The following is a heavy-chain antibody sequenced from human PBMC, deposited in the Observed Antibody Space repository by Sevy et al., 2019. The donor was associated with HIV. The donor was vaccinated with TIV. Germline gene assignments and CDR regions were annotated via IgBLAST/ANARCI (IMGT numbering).Heavy chain of an antibody. CDR2: IKQDGSEK. D-gene: IGHD4-17*01. CDR1: GFTFISYG. J-gene: IGHJ5*02. V-gene: IGHV3-7*03. Sequence: GGSLRLSGAASGFTFISYGMSWFGRAPGKGLEGVANIKQDGSEKYYVDSVKGRFTISRDNAKNSLYLQMNSLRAEDTAVYYCARGQPPSRLNWFDPWGQGTLVTVSS. CDR3: ARGQPPSRLNWFDP.